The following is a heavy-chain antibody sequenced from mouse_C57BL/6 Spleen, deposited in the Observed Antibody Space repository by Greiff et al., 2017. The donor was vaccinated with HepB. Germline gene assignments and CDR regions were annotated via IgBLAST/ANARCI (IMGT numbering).Heavy chain of an antibody. D-gene: IGHD1-1*01. CDR3: ARDGDYGSSPWFAY. CDR1: GYSITSGYY. V-gene: IGHV3-6*01. CDR2: ISYDGSN. Sequence: EVHLVESGPGLVKPSQSLSLTCSVTGYSITSGYYWNWIRQFPGNKLEWMGYISYDGSNNYNPSLKNRISITRDTSKNQFFLKLNSVTTEDTATYYCARDGDYGSSPWFAYWGQGTLVTVSA. J-gene: IGHJ3*01.